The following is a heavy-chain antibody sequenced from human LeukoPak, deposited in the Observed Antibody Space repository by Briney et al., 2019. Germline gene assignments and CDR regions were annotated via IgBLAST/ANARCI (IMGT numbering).Heavy chain of an antibody. CDR3: ARFGVDYDMDV. CDR2: IHYTGKP. CDR1: GGSISGHY. J-gene: IGHJ6*02. D-gene: IGHD3-16*01. Sequence: SETLSLTCRVSGGSISGHYWTGIRQPPGKGLEWIGQIHYTGKPDYNPSLKSRITISVDTSKNQVSLQVSSVTAADSAIYYCARFGVDYDMDVWGHGTTVTVFS. V-gene: IGHV4-59*11.